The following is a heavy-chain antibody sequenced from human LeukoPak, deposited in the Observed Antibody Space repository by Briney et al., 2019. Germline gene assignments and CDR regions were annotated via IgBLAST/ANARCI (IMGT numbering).Heavy chain of an antibody. J-gene: IGHJ5*02. Sequence: GGSLRLSCAASGFTFDDYTMHWVRQAPGKGLEWVSLISWDGGSTYYADSVKGRFTISRDNSKNTLYLQMNSLRAEDTAVYYCARAKSSGYPRWTLWFDPWGQGTLVTVSS. D-gene: IGHD3-22*01. CDR2: ISWDGGST. V-gene: IGHV3-43*01. CDR1: GFTFDDYT. CDR3: ARAKSSGYPRWTLWFDP.